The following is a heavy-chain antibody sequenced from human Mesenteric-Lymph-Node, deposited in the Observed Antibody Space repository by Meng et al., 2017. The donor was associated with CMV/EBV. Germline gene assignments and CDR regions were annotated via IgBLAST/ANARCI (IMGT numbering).Heavy chain of an antibody. J-gene: IGHJ4*02. CDR3: AREAVCSGGSCYSEGFDY. Sequence: ISSRCYYWSWIRQHPGPVLELIWYIYYSASTYYTPSLKSRVTISVDTSKNQFSLKLSSVTAADTAVYYCAREAVCSGGSCYSEGFDYWGQGTLVTVSS. CDR2: IYYSAST. D-gene: IGHD2-15*01. CDR1: ISSRCYY. V-gene: IGHV4-31*02.